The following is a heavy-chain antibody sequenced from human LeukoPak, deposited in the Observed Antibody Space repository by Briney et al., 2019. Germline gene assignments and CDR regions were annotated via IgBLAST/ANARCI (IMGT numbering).Heavy chain of an antibody. CDR2: ISYDGSNK. Sequence: PGGSLRLPCAASGFTFSSYGMHWVRQAPGKGLEWVAVISYDGSNKYYADSVKGRFTISRDNSKNTLYLQMNSLRAEDTAVYYCAKDIFVPAVNPLLDYWGQGTLVTVSS. CDR3: AKDIFVPAVNPLLDY. V-gene: IGHV3-30*18. CDR1: GFTFSSYG. D-gene: IGHD2-2*01. J-gene: IGHJ4*02.